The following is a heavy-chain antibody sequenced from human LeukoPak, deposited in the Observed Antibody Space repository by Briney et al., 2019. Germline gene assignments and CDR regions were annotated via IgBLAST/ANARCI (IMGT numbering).Heavy chain of an antibody. V-gene: IGHV3-23*01. J-gene: IGHJ6*02. CDR2: ITGSGSNT. CDR3: AKRAAPLYGMDV. D-gene: IGHD6-25*01. Sequence: GGSLRLSCAASGFIFSNYAMSWVRQAPGKGLEWVSGITGSGSNTYYADSVKGRFTISRDNSKNTLNLEMNSLRAEDTAVYYCAKRAAPLYGMDVWGQGTTVTVSS. CDR1: GFIFSNYA.